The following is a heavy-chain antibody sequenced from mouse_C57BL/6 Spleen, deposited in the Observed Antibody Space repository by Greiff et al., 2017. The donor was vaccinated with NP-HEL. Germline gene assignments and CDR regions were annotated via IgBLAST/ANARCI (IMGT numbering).Heavy chain of an antibody. CDR2: IYPGDGDT. CDR3: ARNYGSSYPSMDY. J-gene: IGHJ4*01. CDR1: GYAFSSSW. Sequence: QVQLQQSGPELVKPGASVKISCKASGYAFSSSWMNWVKQRPGKGLEWIGRIYPGDGDTNYNGKFKGKATLTADKSSSTAYMQLSSLTSEDSAVYFCARNYGSSYPSMDYWGQGTSVTVSS. V-gene: IGHV1-82*01. D-gene: IGHD1-1*01.